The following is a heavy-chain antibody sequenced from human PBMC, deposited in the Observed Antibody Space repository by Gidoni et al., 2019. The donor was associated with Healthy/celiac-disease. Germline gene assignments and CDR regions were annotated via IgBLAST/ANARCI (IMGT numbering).Heavy chain of an antibody. CDR3: ALGLYDSSGYYFDY. V-gene: IGHV1-69*17. Sequence: QVQLVQSGAEVKKPGASVTVSCDASGGAFSSYAISWVRHAPGQGLQWMGGIIPIFGIANYAQKFQGRVTITADKSTSTAYMELSSLRSEDTAVYYCALGLYDSSGYYFDYWGQGTLVTVSS. J-gene: IGHJ4*02. D-gene: IGHD3-22*01. CDR2: IIPIFGIA. CDR1: GGAFSSYA.